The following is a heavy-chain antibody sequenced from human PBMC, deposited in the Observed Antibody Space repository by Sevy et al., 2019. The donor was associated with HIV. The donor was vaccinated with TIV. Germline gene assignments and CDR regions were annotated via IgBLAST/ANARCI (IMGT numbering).Heavy chain of an antibody. V-gene: IGHV3-23*01. J-gene: IGHJ4*02. CDR1: GFTFGNYA. CDR3: ARDRVSGSYYAGDFDY. D-gene: IGHD1-26*01. Sequence: GGSLRLSCTASGFTFGNYAMSWVRQAPGKGLEWVSVISFSGSDTYYADSVKGRFTISRDNSKNTPYLQMNTLRAEDTALYYCARDRVSGSYYAGDFDYWGQGTLVTVSS. CDR2: ISFSGSDT.